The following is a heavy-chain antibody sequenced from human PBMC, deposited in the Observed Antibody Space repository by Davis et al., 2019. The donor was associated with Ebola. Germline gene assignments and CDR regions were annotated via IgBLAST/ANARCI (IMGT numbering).Heavy chain of an antibody. CDR1: GFTFTSSA. D-gene: IGHD3-10*01. Sequence: SVKVSCKASGFTFTSSAVQWVRQARGQRLEWIGWIVVGSGNTNYAQKFQERVTITRDMSTSTAYMELSSLRSEDTAVYYCARAERVRGVHDAFDIWGQGTMVTVSS. J-gene: IGHJ3*02. CDR2: IVVGSGNT. CDR3: ARAERVRGVHDAFDI. V-gene: IGHV1-58*01.